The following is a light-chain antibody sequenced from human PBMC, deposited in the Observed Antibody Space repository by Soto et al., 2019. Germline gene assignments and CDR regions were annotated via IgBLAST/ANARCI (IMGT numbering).Light chain of an antibody. CDR2: AAS. Sequence: EIVLTQSPGTLSLSPGERATLSCRASQTISSSHFAWYQQKPGQAPRLLIYAASSSVTGIPDRFGGSGSGKDFIITSTRLEHEVFAVYYGQQYGGSPLTFGGGTKVEIK. J-gene: IGKJ4*01. CDR3: QQYGGSPLT. CDR1: QTISSSH. V-gene: IGKV3-20*01.